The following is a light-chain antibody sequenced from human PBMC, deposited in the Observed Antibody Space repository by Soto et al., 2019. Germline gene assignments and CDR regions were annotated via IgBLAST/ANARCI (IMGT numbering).Light chain of an antibody. CDR3: QQYNSYPWT. Sequence: DIQMTQSPSTLSASVGDRVTITCRASQSSSSWLAWYQQKPGKALKLLIYKASSLESGVPSRFSGSGSGTEFTLTISSLQPDDFATYYCQQYNSYPWTFGQGTKVEVK. J-gene: IGKJ1*01. CDR1: QSSSSW. CDR2: KAS. V-gene: IGKV1-5*03.